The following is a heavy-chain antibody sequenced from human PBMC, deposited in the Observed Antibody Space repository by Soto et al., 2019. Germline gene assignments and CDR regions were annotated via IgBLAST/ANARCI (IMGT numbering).Heavy chain of an antibody. Sequence: QVQLQESGPGLVKPSETLSLTCTVSGGSISSYYWSWIRQPPGKGLEWIGYIYYSGSTNYNPSLKSRVTISVDTSKNQFSLMLSSVTAADSAVYYCTRRWGGTFDYWGQGTLVTVSS. CDR2: IYYSGST. J-gene: IGHJ4*02. D-gene: IGHD2-21*01. CDR3: TRRWGGTFDY. CDR1: GGSISSYY. V-gene: IGHV4-59*01.